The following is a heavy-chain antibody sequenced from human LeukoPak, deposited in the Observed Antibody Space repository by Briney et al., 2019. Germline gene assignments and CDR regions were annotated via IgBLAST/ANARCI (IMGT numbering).Heavy chain of an antibody. D-gene: IGHD6-19*01. CDR2: IGTAGDT. Sequence: PGGSLRLSCAASGFTFSSYDMHWVRQATGKGLEWVSAIGTAGDTYYPGSVKGRFTISRENAKNSLYLQMNSLRAEDTAVYYCAKDPAVANTARRFQHWGQGTLVTVTS. J-gene: IGHJ1*01. CDR1: GFTFSSYD. CDR3: AKDPAVANTARRFQH. V-gene: IGHV3-13*01.